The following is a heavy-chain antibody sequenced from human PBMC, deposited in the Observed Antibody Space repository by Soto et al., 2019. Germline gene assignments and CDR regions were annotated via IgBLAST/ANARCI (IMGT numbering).Heavy chain of an antibody. J-gene: IGHJ4*02. V-gene: IGHV3-15*01. Sequence: GGSLRLSCAASGFTFSNAWMSWVRQAPGKGLEWVGRIKSKTDGGTTDYAAPVKGRFTISRDDSKNTLYLQMNSLKTEDTAVYYCTTDRIGRYFDWLLWRDYWGQGTLVTVSS. CDR2: IKSKTDGGTT. D-gene: IGHD3-9*01. CDR3: TTDRIGRYFDWLLWRDY. CDR1: GFTFSNAW.